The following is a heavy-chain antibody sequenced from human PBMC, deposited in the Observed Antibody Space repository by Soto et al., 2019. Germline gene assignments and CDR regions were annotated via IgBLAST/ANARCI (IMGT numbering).Heavy chain of an antibody. Sequence: EVQLVESGGGLVQPGGSLRLSCAASGFTFSSYDMHWVRQATGKGLEWVSAIGTAGDTYYPGSVKGRFTISRDNAKNSLYLQMTSLRAGDTAVYYCARDYYGSGTTGLGYWGQGTLVTVSS. J-gene: IGHJ4*02. CDR1: GFTFSSYD. V-gene: IGHV3-13*01. CDR3: ARDYYGSGTTGLGY. D-gene: IGHD3-10*01. CDR2: IGTAGDT.